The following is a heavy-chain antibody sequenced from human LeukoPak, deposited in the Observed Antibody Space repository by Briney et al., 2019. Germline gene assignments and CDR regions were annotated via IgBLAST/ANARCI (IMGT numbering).Heavy chain of an antibody. CDR1: GGTFSSYA. J-gene: IGHJ5*02. CDR2: IIPIFGTA. V-gene: IGHV1-69*01. Sequence: SVKVSCKASGGTFSSYAISWVRQAPGQGLEWMGGIIPIFGTANYAQKFQSRVTITADESTSTAYMELSSLRSEDTAVYYCARALVGGATVDPFGQGTLVTASS. D-gene: IGHD3-16*01. CDR3: ARALVGGATVDP.